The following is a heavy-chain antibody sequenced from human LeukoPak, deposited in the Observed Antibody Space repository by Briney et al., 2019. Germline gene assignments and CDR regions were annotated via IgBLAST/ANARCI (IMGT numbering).Heavy chain of an antibody. CDR1: GDSISTYH. Sequence: SETLSLTCSVSGDSISTYHWNWVRERPGKGLEWIGYMQSSGNSNYNPSLKSRVFMSVDTSKNQFVLNLMSVTAADTAVYYCARDKRHSYGRYFAHWGQGMLVSVSS. CDR3: ARDKRHSYGRYFAH. CDR2: MQSSGNS. J-gene: IGHJ4*02. V-gene: IGHV4-59*01. D-gene: IGHD5-18*01.